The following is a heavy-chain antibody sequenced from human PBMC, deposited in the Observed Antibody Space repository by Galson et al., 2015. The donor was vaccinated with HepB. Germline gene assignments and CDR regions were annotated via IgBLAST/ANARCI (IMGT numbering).Heavy chain of an antibody. D-gene: IGHD3-3*01. CDR1: GFTFSSYW. J-gene: IGHJ6*02. V-gene: IGHV3-7*03. CDR2: IKQDGSEK. Sequence: SLRLSCAASGFTFSSYWMSWVRQAPGKGLEWVANIKQDGSEKHYVDSVKGRFTISRDNAKNSLYLQMNSLRAEDTAVYYCARDTLDYTIFGGMDVWGPGTTVTVSS. CDR3: ARDTLDYTIFGGMDV.